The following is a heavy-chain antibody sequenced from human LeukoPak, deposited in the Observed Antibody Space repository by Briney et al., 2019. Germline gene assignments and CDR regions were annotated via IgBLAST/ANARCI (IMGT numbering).Heavy chain of an antibody. CDR1: GFTFSNYW. V-gene: IGHV3-48*02. D-gene: IGHD1-14*01. CDR2: ISSSSSTI. J-gene: IGHJ3*02. CDR3: ARDLPAATGRVAFDI. Sequence: GGSLRLSCAASGFTFSNYWMNWVRQAPGKGLEWVSYISSSSSTIYYADSVKGRFTISRDNAKNSPYLQMNSLRDEDTAVYYCARDLPAATGRVAFDIWGQGTMVTVSS.